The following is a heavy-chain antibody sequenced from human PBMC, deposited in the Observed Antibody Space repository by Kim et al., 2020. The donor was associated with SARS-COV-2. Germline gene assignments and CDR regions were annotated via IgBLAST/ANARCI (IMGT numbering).Heavy chain of an antibody. Sequence: SETLSLTCTVSGGSISSGGYYWSWIRQHPGKGLEWIGYIYYSGSTYYNPSLKSRVTISVDTSKNQFSLKLSSVTAADTAVYYCARRQTYYYGSGSYPNGGDAFDIWGQGTMVTVSS. CDR2: IYYSGST. CDR3: ARRQTYYYGSGSYPNGGDAFDI. CDR1: GGSISSGGYY. V-gene: IGHV4-31*03. J-gene: IGHJ3*02. D-gene: IGHD3-10*01.